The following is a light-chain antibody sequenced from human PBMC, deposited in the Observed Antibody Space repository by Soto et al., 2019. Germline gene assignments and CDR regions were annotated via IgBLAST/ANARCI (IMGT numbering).Light chain of an antibody. CDR3: QQRSNWPLT. CDR1: QRVSSY. Sequence: EIVLTQSPATLSLSPGERVTLSCRASQRVSSYLAWYQQKPGQAPRLLMFDASSRATGIPARFSGSGSGTDFTLTISSLEPEDLAIYYCQQRSNWPLTFGGGTKVEIK. V-gene: IGKV3-11*01. CDR2: DAS. J-gene: IGKJ4*01.